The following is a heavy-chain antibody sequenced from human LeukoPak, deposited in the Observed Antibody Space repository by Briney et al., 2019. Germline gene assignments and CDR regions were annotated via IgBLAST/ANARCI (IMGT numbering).Heavy chain of an antibody. CDR2: IYYSGST. CDR1: GGSISSSSYY. Sequence: SETLSLTCTVSGGSISSSSYYWGWIRQPPGKGLEWIGSIYYSGSTYYNPSLKSRVTISVDTSKNQFSLKLSSVTAADTAVYYCARAGMVGATIDYWGQGTLVTVSS. D-gene: IGHD1-26*01. CDR3: ARAGMVGATIDY. J-gene: IGHJ4*02. V-gene: IGHV4-39*07.